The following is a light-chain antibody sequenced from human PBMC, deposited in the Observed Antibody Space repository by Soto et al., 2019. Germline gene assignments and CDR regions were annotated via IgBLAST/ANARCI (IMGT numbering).Light chain of an antibody. Sequence: EIVLTQSPATLSLSPGERGTLSCSASESVTNYLACYQQKPGQAPRLLVYDVSNRATGIPARFSGGGSGTDFTLTISSLEPEDFAVYYCQQRSNWPLTFGQGTRLEIK. CDR2: DVS. CDR1: ESVTNY. CDR3: QQRSNWPLT. V-gene: IGKV3-11*01. J-gene: IGKJ5*01.